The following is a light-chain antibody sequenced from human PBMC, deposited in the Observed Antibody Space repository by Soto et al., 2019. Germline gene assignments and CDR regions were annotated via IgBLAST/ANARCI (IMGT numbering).Light chain of an antibody. V-gene: IGKV3-15*01. Sequence: EIVLTQSPDTLSVSPGERATLSCRASQSVGSNLAWYQQKPGQAPRLLIYGAFTRATGIPARFSGTGSGTEFTLTISSLQSEDFALYYCQQYNDWPLTFGQGTKVEV. CDR3: QQYNDWPLT. CDR2: GAF. J-gene: IGKJ1*01. CDR1: QSVGSN.